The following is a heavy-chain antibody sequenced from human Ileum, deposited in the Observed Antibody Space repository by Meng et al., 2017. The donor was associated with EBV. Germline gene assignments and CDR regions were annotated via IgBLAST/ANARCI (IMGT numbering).Heavy chain of an antibody. V-gene: IGHV4-4*02. CDR3: AKNGEKYFEY. J-gene: IGHJ4*02. Sequence: QYAGPGLVELSGTLALTRAVPGVSISVINWWSWVRQSPEKGLEWIGEMSDSGITHYNPSLKSRVTISADKSNNQFSLKLTSVTSADTAVYFCAKNGEKYFEYWGQGTLVTVSS. CDR1: GVSISVINW. CDR2: MSDSGIT.